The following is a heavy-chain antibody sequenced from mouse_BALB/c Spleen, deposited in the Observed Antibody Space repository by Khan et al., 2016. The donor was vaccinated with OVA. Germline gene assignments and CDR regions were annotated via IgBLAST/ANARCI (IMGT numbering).Heavy chain of an antibody. CDR1: ESIFISYG. CDR3: ASHLTGSFAY. CDR2: IGIDGFNT. V-gene: IGHV5-6*01. D-gene: IGHD4-1*01. J-gene: IGHJ3*01. Sequence: EVELVESGGNLLKPGSSLKLSCPASESIFISYGMSWVRQIPNKRLNWVATIGIDGFNTYFPDSVKGRFTISRDNAKSTLYLQMSSLKSADTAMYYCASHLTGSFAYWGQGTLVTVSA.